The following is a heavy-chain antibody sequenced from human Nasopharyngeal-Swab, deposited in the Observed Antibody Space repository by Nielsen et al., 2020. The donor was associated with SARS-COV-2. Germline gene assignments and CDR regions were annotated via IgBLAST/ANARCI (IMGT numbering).Heavy chain of an antibody. V-gene: IGHV3-11*01. CDR3: ARQSLGYWSGACDQGYYDYGMDV. Sequence: WIRQPPGKGLEWVSYISSSGSTIYYADSVKGRFTISRDNAKNSLYLKMNSLRAEDTAVYYCARQSLGYWSGACDQGYYDYGMDVWGQGTTVTVSS. CDR2: ISSSGSTI. D-gene: IGHD2-15*01. J-gene: IGHJ6*02.